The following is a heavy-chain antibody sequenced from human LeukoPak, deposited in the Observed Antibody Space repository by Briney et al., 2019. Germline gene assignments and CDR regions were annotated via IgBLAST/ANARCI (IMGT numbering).Heavy chain of an antibody. CDR1: GFTFDGYA. Sequence: GRSLRLSCAASGFTFDGYAMPWVRQAPGKGLEWVSGISWNSGSIGYADSVKGRFTISRDNAKKSLYLQMNSLRAEDTALYYCAGGVIVTSSDYWGQGTLVTVSS. CDR3: AGGVIVTSSDY. V-gene: IGHV3-9*01. D-gene: IGHD3-16*02. CDR2: ISWNSGSI. J-gene: IGHJ4*02.